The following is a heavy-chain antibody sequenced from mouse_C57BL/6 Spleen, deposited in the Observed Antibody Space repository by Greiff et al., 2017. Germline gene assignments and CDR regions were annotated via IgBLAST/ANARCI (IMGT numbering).Heavy chain of an antibody. Sequence: EVQLQESGPGLVKPSQSLSLTCSVAGYSITSGYYWNWIRQFPGNKLEWMGYISYDGSNNYNPSLKNRISITRDTSKNQFFLKLNSVTTEDTATYYCASGYGNSGYWYFDVWGTGTTVTVSS. J-gene: IGHJ1*03. CDR2: ISYDGSN. D-gene: IGHD2-1*01. CDR1: GYSITSGYY. V-gene: IGHV3-6*01. CDR3: ASGYGNSGYWYFDV.